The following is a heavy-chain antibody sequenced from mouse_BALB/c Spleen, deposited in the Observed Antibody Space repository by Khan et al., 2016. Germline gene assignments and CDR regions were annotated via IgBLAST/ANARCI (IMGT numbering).Heavy chain of an antibody. CDR1: GYSITSDYA. J-gene: IGHJ2*01. CDR3: ARGMITTFDY. Sequence: EVQLQESGPGLVKPSQSLSLTCTVAGYSITSDYAWNWIRQFPGNKLEWMGYISYSDRTNYNPSLKRRISIPRDTSKNQYFLQFNSVTTEDTARYYCARGMITTFDYWGQGTTLTVSS. D-gene: IGHD2-4*01. V-gene: IGHV3-2*02. CDR2: ISYSDRT.